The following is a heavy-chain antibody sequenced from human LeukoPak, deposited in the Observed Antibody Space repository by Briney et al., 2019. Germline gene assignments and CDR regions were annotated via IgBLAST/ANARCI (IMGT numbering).Heavy chain of an antibody. CDR3: VRSYDWVFDY. Sequence: SQTLSLTCAISGDSVSRHDLTWDWVRQSPSRGLEWLGRTFYRSKWYNDYAVSVKSRITVSPDTSKNLFSLHLNSVTPEDTAVYYCVRSYDWVFDYWGQGTRVTVSS. CDR2: TFYRSKWYN. D-gene: IGHD1-1*01. V-gene: IGHV6-1*01. J-gene: IGHJ4*02. CDR1: GDSVSRHDLT.